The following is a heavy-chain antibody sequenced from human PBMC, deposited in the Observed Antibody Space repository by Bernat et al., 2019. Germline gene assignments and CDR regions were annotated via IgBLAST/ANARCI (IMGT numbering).Heavy chain of an antibody. Sequence: QVQLVQSGAEVKKPGASVRVSCKASGHTFTGYAIHWVRQAPGQSLEWMGWIDGGNGGTSYSQKFQGRVTFSRDTSANTVYMDLSSRRSEDTAVYYCTRSKDSGSYYPVQHANFDCWVQGTLVTVSS. CDR1: GHTFTGYA. V-gene: IGHV1-3*01. J-gene: IGHJ4*02. CDR3: TRSKDSGSYYPVQHANFDC. D-gene: IGHD1-26*01. CDR2: IDGGNGGT.